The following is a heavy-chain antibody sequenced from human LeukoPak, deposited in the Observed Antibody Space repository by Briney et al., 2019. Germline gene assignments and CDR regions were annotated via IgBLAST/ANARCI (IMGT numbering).Heavy chain of an antibody. D-gene: IGHD3-10*01. J-gene: IGHJ4*02. CDR1: GFTFSSYE. CDR3: ARWSSGHFDY. V-gene: IGHV3-48*03. CDR2: ISSSGTTI. Sequence: GGALRLSCAASGFTFSSYEMNWVRQAPGKGVEGVSYISSSGTTIYYADSVKGRFTISRDNANNSLYLQMNSLRAEDTAFYYCARWSSGHFDYWGQGTLVTVSS.